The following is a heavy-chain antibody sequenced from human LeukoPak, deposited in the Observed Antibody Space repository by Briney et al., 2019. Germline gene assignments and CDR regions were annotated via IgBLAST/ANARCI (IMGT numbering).Heavy chain of an antibody. Sequence: SETLSLPCTVSGGSFSSYYWSWIRQPPGKGLEWVGRISSRGSTNYNPSPKSRVTMSIDTSKNQFSLKLSSVTAADTAVYYCARSGADRGYYYYMDVWGKGTTVTVSS. J-gene: IGHJ6*03. CDR2: ISSRGST. CDR1: GGSFSSYY. CDR3: ARSGADRGYYYYMDV. D-gene: IGHD1-14*01. V-gene: IGHV4-4*07.